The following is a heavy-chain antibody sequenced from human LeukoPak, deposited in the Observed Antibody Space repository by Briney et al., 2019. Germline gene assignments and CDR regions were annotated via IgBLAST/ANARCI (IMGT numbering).Heavy chain of an antibody. J-gene: IGHJ3*02. CDR3: ARQSRQQLVLDAFDI. Sequence: SETLSLTCTVSGGSISSYYWSWIRQPPGKGLEWIGYIYYSGSTNYNPSLKSRVTISVDTSKNQFSLKLSSVTAADTAVYYCARQSRQQLVLDAFDIWGQGTMVIVSS. D-gene: IGHD6-13*01. CDR1: GGSISSYY. V-gene: IGHV4-59*08. CDR2: IYYSGST.